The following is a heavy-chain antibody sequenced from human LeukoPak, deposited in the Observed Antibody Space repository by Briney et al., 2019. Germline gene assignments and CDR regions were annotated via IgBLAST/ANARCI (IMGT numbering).Heavy chain of an antibody. CDR2: ISGSGDNT. Sequence: GSLRLSCAASGFALSSYAMSWVRQAPGKGLEWVSGISGSGDNTYYADSVKGRFTISRDNAKNSLYLQMNSLRAEDTAVYYCARDLGDWGQGTLVTVSS. CDR1: GFALSSYA. CDR3: ARDLGD. V-gene: IGHV3-23*01. J-gene: IGHJ4*02.